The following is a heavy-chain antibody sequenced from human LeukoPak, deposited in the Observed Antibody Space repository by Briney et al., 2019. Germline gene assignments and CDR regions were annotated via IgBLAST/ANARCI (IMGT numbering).Heavy chain of an antibody. Sequence: ASVKVACKASGYTFTNFGISWVRQAPGQGLEWMGWISAYNGNTNYAQKLQGRVTMTTDTSTSTAYMELRSLRSDDTAVYYCARADRGYSYGGGGDYWGQGTLVTVSS. CDR2: ISAYNGNT. D-gene: IGHD5-18*01. CDR1: GYTFTNFG. CDR3: ARADRGYSYGGGGDY. V-gene: IGHV1-18*01. J-gene: IGHJ4*02.